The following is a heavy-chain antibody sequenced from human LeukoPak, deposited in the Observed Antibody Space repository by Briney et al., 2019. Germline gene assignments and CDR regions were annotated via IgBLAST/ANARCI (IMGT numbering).Heavy chain of an antibody. J-gene: IGHJ6*03. V-gene: IGHV1-2*02. CDR2: INPNSGGT. CDR3: ARGGCDEGTSCYIYYYYYMDV. D-gene: IGHD2-2*02. CDR1: GYTFTGYY. Sequence: GASVKVSCKASGYTFTGYYMHWVRQAPGQGLEWMGWINPNSGGTNYAQKFQGRVTMTRDTSISTAYMELSSLRSEDTAVYYCARGGCDEGTSCYIYYYYYMDVWGKGTTVTISS.